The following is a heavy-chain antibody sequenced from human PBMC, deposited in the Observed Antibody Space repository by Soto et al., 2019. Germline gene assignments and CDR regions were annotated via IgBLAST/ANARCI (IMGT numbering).Heavy chain of an antibody. D-gene: IGHD1-1*01. J-gene: IGHJ3*02. CDR3: ARAGGTGAFDI. CDR1: GFTFSSYW. CDR2: IKQDGSEK. V-gene: IGHV3-7*01. Sequence: RRLSCAASGFTFSSYWMSWVRQAPGKGLEWVANIKQDGSEKYYVDSVKGRFTISRDNAKNSLYLQMNSLRAEDTAVYYCARAGGTGAFDIWGQGTMVTVSS.